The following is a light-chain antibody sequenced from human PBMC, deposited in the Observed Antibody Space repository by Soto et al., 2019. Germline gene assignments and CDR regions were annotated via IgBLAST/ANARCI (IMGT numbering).Light chain of an antibody. CDR2: DAS. CDR3: QQSYRTPYT. J-gene: IGKJ2*01. CDR1: QDVGNC. Sequence: DIQMNQSASSLSASVGYRVTITCQASQDVGNCLNWYQQKAGRAPKFLMQDASNLETGVPSRFSGSGSGTDFTLTISSLQPEDFATYYCQQSYRTPYTFGQGSKVDIK. V-gene: IGKV1-39*01.